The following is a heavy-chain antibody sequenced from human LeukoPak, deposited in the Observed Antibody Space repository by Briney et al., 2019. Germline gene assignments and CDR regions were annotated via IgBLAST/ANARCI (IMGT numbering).Heavy chain of an antibody. CDR2: IYTSAST. J-gene: IGHJ5*02. D-gene: IGHD3-3*01. CDR3: ARDEIFGWFDP. CDR1: GGSISNGSYY. Sequence: PSETLSLTCTVSGGSISNGSYYWSWIRQPAGKGLEWIGRIYTSASTNYNPSLKSRVTISVDTSKNQFSLKLSSVTAADTAVYYCARDEIFGWFDPWGQGTLVTVSS. V-gene: IGHV4-61*02.